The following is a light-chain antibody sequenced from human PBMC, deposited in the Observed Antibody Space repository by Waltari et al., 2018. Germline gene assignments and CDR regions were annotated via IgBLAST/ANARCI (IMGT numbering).Light chain of an antibody. J-gene: IGLJ1*01. V-gene: IGLV2-14*03. CDR3: SSYSSSNTLDRV. CDR1: SSHVGGYNY. CDR2: DVS. Sequence: QSVLPQPASVSGSPGQSITISCTGSSSHVGGYNYVSRYQQHPGKAPQLMIYDVSNRPSWVSNRFSGSKSGNTASLTISGLRTEDEADYYCSSYSSSNTLDRVFGTGTKVTVL.